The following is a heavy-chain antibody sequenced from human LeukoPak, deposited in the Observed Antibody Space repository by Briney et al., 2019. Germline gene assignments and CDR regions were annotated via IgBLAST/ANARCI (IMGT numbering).Heavy chain of an antibody. CDR1: GYTFTDYY. V-gene: IGHV1-69-2*01. CDR3: ATQGGSSSWVNWFDP. D-gene: IGHD6-13*01. J-gene: IGHJ5*02. Sequence: ASVKVSCKVSGYTFTDYYMHWVQQAPGKGLEWMGLVDPEDGETIYAEKFQGRVTITADTSTDTAYMELSGLRSEDTAVYYCATQGGSSSWVNWFDPWGQGTLVTVSS. CDR2: VDPEDGET.